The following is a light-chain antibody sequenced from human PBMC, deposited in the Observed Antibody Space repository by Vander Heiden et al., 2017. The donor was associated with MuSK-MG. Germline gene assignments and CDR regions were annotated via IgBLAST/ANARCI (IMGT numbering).Light chain of an antibody. J-gene: IGLJ3*02. CDR2: STN. CDR3: VLSLVSGIPVV. V-gene: IGLV8-61*01. Sequence: QTVVTQEPSFSVSTGWTVTLTCGLNSGAVSTSNYPSWYQQTPGQAPRTLIYSTNTSASGVPDRFSGSILGNKAALTITWAQADDESDYYGVLSLVSGIPVVFGGGTKLTVL. CDR1: SGAVSTSNY.